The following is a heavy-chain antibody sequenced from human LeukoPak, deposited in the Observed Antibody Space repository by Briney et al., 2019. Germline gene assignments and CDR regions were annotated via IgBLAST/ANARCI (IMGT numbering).Heavy chain of an antibody. Sequence: GGSLRLTCATSGFTFSSYAFHWVRQAPGKGLEWLATISFDVNNKYYADSVRGRFTSSRDNSTNTLYLQMNSLRAEDTSVYSCARGYCTSSSCYNDYWGQGTLVTVSS. CDR2: ISFDVNNK. CDR1: GFTFSSYA. D-gene: IGHD2-2*02. CDR3: ARGYCTSSSCYNDY. J-gene: IGHJ4*02. V-gene: IGHV3-30*04.